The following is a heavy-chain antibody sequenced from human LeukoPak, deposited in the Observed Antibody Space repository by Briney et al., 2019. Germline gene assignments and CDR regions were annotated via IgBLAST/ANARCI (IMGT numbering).Heavy chain of an antibody. CDR2: MNPNSGNT. CDR3: ATGGEQQLPSAGNWYFDL. CDR1: GYTFTSYD. Sequence: ASVEVSCKASGYTFTSYDINWVRQATGQGLEWMGWMNPNSGNTGYAQKFQGRVTMTRNTSISTAYMELSSLRSEDTAVYYCATGGEQQLPSAGNWYFDLWGRGTLVTVSS. V-gene: IGHV1-8*01. D-gene: IGHD6-13*01. J-gene: IGHJ2*01.